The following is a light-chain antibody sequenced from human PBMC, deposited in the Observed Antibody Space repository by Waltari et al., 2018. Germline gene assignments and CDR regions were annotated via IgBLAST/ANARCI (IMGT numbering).Light chain of an antibody. CDR3: NSYAGSNDYYI. Sequence: QAALTQPPSVSGSPGQSVTIPCSGTSSDIGGYNYVSWYQQHPGKAPKLMIYDVNKRPSGVSDRFSGSKSGNTASLTISGLQAEDEADYYCNSYAGSNDYYIFGAGTRLTVL. CDR2: DVN. V-gene: IGLV2-8*01. CDR1: SSDIGGYNY. J-gene: IGLJ1*01.